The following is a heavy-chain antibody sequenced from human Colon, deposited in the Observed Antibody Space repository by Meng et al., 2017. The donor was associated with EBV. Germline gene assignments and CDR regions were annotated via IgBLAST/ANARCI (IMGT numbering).Heavy chain of an antibody. V-gene: IGHV4-34*01. CDR3: ARDPAQEDFDTSGYMYDS. Sequence: QVHLQQWGEGLFKPSETLSLTCAFFGGSFSGNFWTWIRQSPGEGLEWIGEIHHSGSTKYNPSLKNRVSISLDTSKKQFSLQLTSVTAADTAVYFCARDPAQEDFDTSGYMYDSWGPGTLVTVSS. CDR2: IHHSGST. J-gene: IGHJ5*01. D-gene: IGHD3-22*01. CDR1: GGSFSGNF.